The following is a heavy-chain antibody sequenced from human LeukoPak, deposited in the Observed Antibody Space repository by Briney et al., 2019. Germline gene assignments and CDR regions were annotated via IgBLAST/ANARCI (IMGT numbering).Heavy chain of an antibody. CDR2: IYTSEST. J-gene: IGHJ4*02. V-gene: IGHV4-4*07. Sequence: PSETLSLTCTVSGPSISTYYWSWIRQPAGKGLEWIGHIYTSESTNYNPSLKSRVTMSVDTSKNQFSLKLTSVTAADTAVYYCARVYYDSTGYYYRTRYYFDFWGQGTLVTVSS. CDR1: GPSISTYY. CDR3: ARVYYDSTGYYYRTRYYFDF. D-gene: IGHD3-22*01.